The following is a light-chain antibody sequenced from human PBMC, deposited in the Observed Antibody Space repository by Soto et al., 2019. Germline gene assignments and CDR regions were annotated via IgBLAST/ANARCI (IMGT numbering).Light chain of an antibody. V-gene: IGKV3-20*01. J-gene: IGKJ1*01. CDR1: QSVSSSY. Sequence: VLTQSPGALSLSPGERATLSCRASQSVSSSYLAWYQQKPGQAPRLLIYGASNRATGIPDRFSGSGSGTEFTLTISSLQPDDFATYYCQHYSTVWAFGQGTKADI. CDR3: QHYSTVWA. CDR2: GAS.